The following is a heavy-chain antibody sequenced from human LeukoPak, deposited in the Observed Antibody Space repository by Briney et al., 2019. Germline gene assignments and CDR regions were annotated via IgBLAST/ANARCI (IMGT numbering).Heavy chain of an antibody. Sequence: ASVKVSCKASGYTFTSYDINWVRQATGQGLEWMGWMNPNSGNTGYAQKFQGRVTMTRNTSISTAYMELSSLRPEDTAVYYCARGEYCSSTSCYDGGLDYWGQGTLVTVSS. CDR1: GYTFTSYD. J-gene: IGHJ4*02. CDR2: MNPNSGNT. CDR3: ARGEYCSSTSCYDGGLDY. V-gene: IGHV1-8*01. D-gene: IGHD2-2*01.